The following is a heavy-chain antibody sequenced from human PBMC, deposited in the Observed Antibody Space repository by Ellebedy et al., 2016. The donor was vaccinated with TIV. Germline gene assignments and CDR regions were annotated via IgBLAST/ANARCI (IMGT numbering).Heavy chain of an antibody. CDR1: GFAFDAYA. CDR2: ISWNSGDI. J-gene: IGHJ4*02. CDR3: ALLSGRAVTTYGY. D-gene: IGHD4-11*01. Sequence: SLKISCAASGFAFDAYAMHWVRHAPGKGLEWVSGISWNSGDIAYADSVKGRFTIFRDNAKNSLYLRMNSLRPEDTAFYYCALLSGRAVTTYGYWGQGTLVTVSS. V-gene: IGHV3-9*01.